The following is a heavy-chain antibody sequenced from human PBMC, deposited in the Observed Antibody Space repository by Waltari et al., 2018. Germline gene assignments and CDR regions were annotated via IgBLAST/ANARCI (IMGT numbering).Heavy chain of an antibody. J-gene: IGHJ6*03. CDR2: ISRNGGST. Sequence: EVQLVESGGGLVQPGGSLRLSCAASGFTFSSYAMHWVREAPGKGLEYVSAISRNGGSTYYANSVKGRFTISRDNSKNTLYLQMGSLRAEDMAVYYCARDRAYYYDSSGYWNPYYYMDVWGKGTTVTVSS. CDR3: ARDRAYYYDSSGYWNPYYYMDV. V-gene: IGHV3-64*01. D-gene: IGHD3-22*01. CDR1: GFTFSSYA.